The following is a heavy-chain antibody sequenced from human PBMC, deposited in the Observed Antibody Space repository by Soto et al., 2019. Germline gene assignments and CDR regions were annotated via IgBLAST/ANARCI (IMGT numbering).Heavy chain of an antibody. J-gene: IGHJ4*02. CDR3: ASDSTDSSDYHF. V-gene: IGHV1-18*04. CDR1: GYTFNDNG. CDR2: ISAYNGNR. D-gene: IGHD3-22*01. Sequence: ASVKVSCKASGYTFNDNGISWVRQAPGQGLEWMGWISAYNGNRNFAQKFQDRVTMTTDTSTRTAYMELRSLRSDDTAVYYCASDSTDSSDYHFWGQGTLVTVSS.